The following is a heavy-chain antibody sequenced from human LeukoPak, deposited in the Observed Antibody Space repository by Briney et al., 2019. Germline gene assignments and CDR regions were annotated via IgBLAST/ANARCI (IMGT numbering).Heavy chain of an antibody. CDR3: ARDFPSSGWYHPFDY. D-gene: IGHD6-19*01. J-gene: IGHJ4*02. CDR1: GYTLTDYY. CDR2: INPNSGGT. Sequence: ASVRLSCKASGYTLTDYYMHWVRQAPGQGLEWMGWINPNSGGTNYAQKFQGRVTMTRDTSISTVYMELSRLRSDDTAVYYCARDFPSSGWYHPFDYWGQGILVTVSS. V-gene: IGHV1-2*02.